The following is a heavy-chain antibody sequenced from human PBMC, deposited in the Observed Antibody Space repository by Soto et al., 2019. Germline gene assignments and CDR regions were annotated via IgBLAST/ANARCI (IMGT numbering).Heavy chain of an antibody. CDR2: IITVICTT. J-gene: IGHJ6*02. CDR3: ARRRYCGYDCYHKHYYGMDV. Sequence: QVQLVQSGAELKKTGSSVTVSCRASGDTFSSYAVNWVRQAPGRGRDLMGRIITVICTTDSAQNFKGRVTITAEKSTKTVYMELSSLRSDDTAVYYCARRRYCGYDCYHKHYYGMDVWGQGTTVTVAS. V-gene: IGHV1-69*08. CDR1: GDTFSSYA. D-gene: IGHD2-21*01.